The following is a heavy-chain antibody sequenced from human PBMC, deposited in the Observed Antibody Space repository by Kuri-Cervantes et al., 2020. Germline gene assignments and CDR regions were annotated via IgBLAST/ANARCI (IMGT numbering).Heavy chain of an antibody. D-gene: IGHD4-17*01. CDR2: INPNSGGT. CDR1: GYTFTGYY. Sequence: ASVKVSCKASGYTFTGYYMHWVRQAPGQGLEWMGWINPNSGGTSYAQKFQGWVTMTRDTSISTAYMELSRLRSDDTAVYYCARGSPVTYGMDVWGQGTTVTVSS. CDR3: ARGSPVTYGMDV. V-gene: IGHV1-2*04. J-gene: IGHJ6*02.